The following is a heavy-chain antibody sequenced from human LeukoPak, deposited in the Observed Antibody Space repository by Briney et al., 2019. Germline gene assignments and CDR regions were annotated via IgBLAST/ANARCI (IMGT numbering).Heavy chain of an antibody. CDR3: AREVGDGSGSYYFGHPLHYYYYYGMDV. D-gene: IGHD3-10*01. J-gene: IGHJ6*02. V-gene: IGHV1-69*13. CDR1: GYTFTGSY. CDR2: IIPIFGTA. Sequence: SVKVSCKTSGYTFTGSYMHWVRQAPGQGLEWMGGIIPIFGTANYAQKFQGRVTITADESTSTAYMELSSLRSEDTAVYYCAREVGDGSGSYYFGHPLHYYYYYGMDVWGQGTTVTVSS.